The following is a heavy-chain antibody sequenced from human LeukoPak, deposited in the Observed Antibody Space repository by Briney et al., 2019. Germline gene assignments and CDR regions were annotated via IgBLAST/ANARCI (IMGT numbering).Heavy chain of an antibody. CDR3: AKRYGDSTGWFFDL. V-gene: IGHV3-23*01. CDR1: RYSFDSYA. D-gene: IGHD6-13*01. J-gene: IGHJ4*02. Sequence: GGSLRLSCEGSRYSFDSYAMTWVRQASGKGLEWVSSINGGGDITYYAESVKGRFTVSRDNSKNTLFLQMNSLRAEDTAVFYCAKRYGDSTGWFFDLWGQGSLVTVSS. CDR2: INGGGDIT.